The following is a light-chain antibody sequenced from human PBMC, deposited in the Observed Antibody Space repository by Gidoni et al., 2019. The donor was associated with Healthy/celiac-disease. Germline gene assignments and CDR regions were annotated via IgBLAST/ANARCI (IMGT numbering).Light chain of an antibody. V-gene: IGKV3-20*01. J-gene: IGKJ4*01. Sequence: EIALTQSPGTLSLSPVERATLSCRASQSVSSSYLAWYQQKPGQAPRLLIYGASSRATGIPDRFSGSGSGTDFTLTISRLEPEDFAVYYCQQYGSSPTFGGGTKVEIK. CDR2: GAS. CDR1: QSVSSSY. CDR3: QQYGSSPT.